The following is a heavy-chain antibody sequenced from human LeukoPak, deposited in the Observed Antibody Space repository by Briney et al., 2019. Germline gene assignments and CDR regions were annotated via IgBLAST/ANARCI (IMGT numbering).Heavy chain of an antibody. V-gene: IGHV4-4*07. J-gene: IGHJ4*02. Sequence: PSETLSLTCAVYGGSFSGYYWSWIRQPPGKGLEWIGRIYTSGSTNYNPSLKSRVTMSVDTSKNQFSLKLSSVTAADTAVYYCAREKRLGYCSSTSCYHPFDYWGQGTLVTVSS. CDR1: GGSFSGYY. CDR2: IYTSGST. CDR3: AREKRLGYCSSTSCYHPFDY. D-gene: IGHD2-2*01.